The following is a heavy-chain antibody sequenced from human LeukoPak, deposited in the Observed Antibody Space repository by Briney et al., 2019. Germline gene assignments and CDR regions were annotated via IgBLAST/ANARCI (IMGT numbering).Heavy chain of an antibody. J-gene: IGHJ4*02. CDR2: ISAYNGNT. V-gene: IGHV1-18*01. CDR3: ARAPAGYSSSWSDY. D-gene: IGHD6-13*01. Sequence: ASVKVSCKASGYTFTSYGISWVRQAPGQGLEWMGWISAYNGNTNYAQKLQGRVTMTTDTSTSTAYMELRSLRSDDTAVYYCARAPAGYSSSWSDYWGQGTLVTVSS. CDR1: GYTFTSYG.